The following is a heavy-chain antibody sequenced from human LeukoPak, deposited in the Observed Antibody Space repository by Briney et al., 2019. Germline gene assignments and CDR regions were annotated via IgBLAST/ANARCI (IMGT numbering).Heavy chain of an antibody. D-gene: IGHD2-2*01. V-gene: IGHV1-8*01. J-gene: IGHJ6*02. CDR1: GYTFTSYD. CDR3: ARVKRIVVVPAAMLNYYYGMDV. CDR2: MNPNSGNT. Sequence: ASVKVSCKASGYTFTSYDINWVRQATGQGLEWMGWMNPNSGNTGYAQKFQGRVTMTRNTSISTAYMELSSLRSEDTAVYYCARVKRIVVVPAAMLNYYYGMDVWGQGTTVTVSS.